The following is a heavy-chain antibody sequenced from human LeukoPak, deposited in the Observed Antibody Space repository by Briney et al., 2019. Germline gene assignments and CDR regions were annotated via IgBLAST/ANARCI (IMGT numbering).Heavy chain of an antibody. CDR2: ISGSGGST. CDR1: GFTFSSYA. J-gene: IGHJ4*02. V-gene: IGHV3-23*01. Sequence: GGSLRLSCAASGFTFSSYAMSWVHQAPGKGLEWVSAISGSGGSTYYADSVKGRFTISRDNSKNTLYLQMNSLRAEDTAVYYCAKDYCSSTSCYFWDYWGQGTLVTVSS. CDR3: AKDYCSSTSCYFWDY. D-gene: IGHD2-2*01.